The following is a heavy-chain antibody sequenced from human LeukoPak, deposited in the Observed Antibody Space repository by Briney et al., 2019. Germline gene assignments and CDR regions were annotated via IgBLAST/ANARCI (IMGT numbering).Heavy chain of an antibody. D-gene: IGHD4/OR15-4a*01. V-gene: IGHV4-39*01. Sequence: SETLSLTCTVSGGSISSSSYYGVWIRQPPGKGLEWIGTISYSGSTYYNPSLKSRVTISVDTSKNHLSLKLSSVTAADTAVFYCARHMVGTTDSTWGQGTLVTVSS. CDR1: GGSISSSSYY. J-gene: IGHJ5*02. CDR2: ISYSGST. CDR3: ARHMVGTTDST.